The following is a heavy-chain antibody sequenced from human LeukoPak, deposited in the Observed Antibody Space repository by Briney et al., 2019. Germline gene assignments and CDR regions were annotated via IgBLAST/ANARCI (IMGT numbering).Heavy chain of an antibody. Sequence: PSETLSLTCTVSGGSISSSSYCWGWIRQPPGKGLEWIGSIYYSGSTYYNPSLKSRVTISVDTSRNQFSLKLSSVTAADTAVYYCARQKVAGHFDYWGQGTLVTVSS. CDR1: GGSISSSSYC. CDR2: IYYSGST. J-gene: IGHJ4*02. V-gene: IGHV4-39*01. CDR3: ARQKVAGHFDY. D-gene: IGHD6-19*01.